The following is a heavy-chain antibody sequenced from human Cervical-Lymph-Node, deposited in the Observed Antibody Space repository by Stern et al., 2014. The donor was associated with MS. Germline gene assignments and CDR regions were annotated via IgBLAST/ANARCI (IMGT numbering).Heavy chain of an antibody. D-gene: IGHD4-17*01. CDR2: LYSSGST. CDR3: ARDPDYADSS. J-gene: IGHJ5*02. V-gene: IGHV3-53*01. CDR1: GFTVSTNY. Sequence: EVQLVESGGGLIQSGGSLTLSCAASGFTVSTNYWSWVRQAPGKGLEWVSVLYSSGSTYYADSVKGRFTISRDSSRNTLYLHMNSLRADDTAVYYCARDPDYADSSWGQGTLVTVSS.